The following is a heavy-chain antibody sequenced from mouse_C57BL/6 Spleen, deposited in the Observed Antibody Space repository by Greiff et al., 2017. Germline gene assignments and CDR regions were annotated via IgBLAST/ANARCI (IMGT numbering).Heavy chain of an antibody. CDR3: ARPHDDWYFDV. D-gene: IGHD2-3*01. J-gene: IGHJ1*03. V-gene: IGHV2-2*01. CDR2: IWSGGST. CDR1: GFSLTSYG. Sequence: QVQLQQSGPGLVQPSQSLSITCTVSGFSLTSYGVHWVRQSPGKGLEWLGVIWSGGSTDYNAAFISRLSISKDNSKSQVFFKMNSLQADDTAIYYCARPHDDWYFDVWGTGTTVTVSS.